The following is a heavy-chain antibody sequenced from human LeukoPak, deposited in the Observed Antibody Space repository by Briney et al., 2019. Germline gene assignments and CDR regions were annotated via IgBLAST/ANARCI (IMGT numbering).Heavy chain of an antibody. J-gene: IGHJ6*03. Sequence: GGSLRLSCTASGFTFGDYAMSWVRQAPGKGLEWVGFIRSKAYGGTTEYAASVKGRFTISRDDSKSIAYLQMNSLKTEDTAVYYCTRQRSIAADSADNYYFYYYMDVWGKGTTVTVSS. CDR3: TRQRSIAADSADNYYFYYYMDV. D-gene: IGHD6-13*01. CDR1: GFTFGDYA. V-gene: IGHV3-49*04. CDR2: IRSKAYGGTT.